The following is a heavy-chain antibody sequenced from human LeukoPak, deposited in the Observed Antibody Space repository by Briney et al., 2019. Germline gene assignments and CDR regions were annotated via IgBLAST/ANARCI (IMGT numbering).Heavy chain of an antibody. D-gene: IGHD3-10*01. CDR3: AGLFGYGSPT. J-gene: IGHJ5*02. CDR2: ISSNTNYI. Sequence: GGSLRLSCAASGFTFSTYAMNWVRQAPGKGLEWVSAISSNTNYIYYTDLLKGRFTISRDNTKNSLYLQMNSLRAEDTAAYYCAGLFGYGSPTWGQGTLVTVSS. CDR1: GFTFSTYA. V-gene: IGHV3-21*01.